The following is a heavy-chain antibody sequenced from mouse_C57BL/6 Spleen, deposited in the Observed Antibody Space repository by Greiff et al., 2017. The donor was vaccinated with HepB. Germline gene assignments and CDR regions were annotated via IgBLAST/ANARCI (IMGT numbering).Heavy chain of an antibody. CDR3: ARGGPELSHAWFAY. CDR2: IDPSDSET. D-gene: IGHD3-3*01. CDR1: GYTFTSYW. V-gene: IGHV1-52*01. Sequence: VQLQQSGAELVRPGSSVKLSCKASGYTFTSYWMQWVKQRPIQGLEWIGNIDPSDSETNNNQKFKDKATLTVDKSSNTAYMQLSSLTSEDSAVYYCARGGPELSHAWFAYWGQGTLVTVSA. J-gene: IGHJ3*01.